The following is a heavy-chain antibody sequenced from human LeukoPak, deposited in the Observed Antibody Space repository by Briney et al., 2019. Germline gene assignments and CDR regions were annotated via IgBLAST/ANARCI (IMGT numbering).Heavy chain of an antibody. V-gene: IGHV3-30*04. CDR3: ARVQGGGFRTVDF. CDR1: GFTFRNYM. CDR2: ILEDGSIQ. D-gene: IGHD3-10*01. J-gene: IGHJ4*02. Sequence: PGRSLRLSCAASGFTFRNYMMHWVRQAPGKGLDWVAVILEDGSIQHYADSVKGRFTISRDNSRNTVFLQMNSLRGEDTAIYYCARVQGGGFRTVDFWGQGTVVTVSS.